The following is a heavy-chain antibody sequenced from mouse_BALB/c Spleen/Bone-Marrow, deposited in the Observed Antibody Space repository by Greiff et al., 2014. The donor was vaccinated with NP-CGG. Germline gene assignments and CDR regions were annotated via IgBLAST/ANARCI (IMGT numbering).Heavy chain of an antibody. CDR3: AKNYGNGFAY. CDR1: GFSLTSFG. Sequence: QVQLQQSGPGLVAPSQSLSITCTASGFSLTSFGVSWVRQPPGKGLEWLGVIWGDGSTNYHSDLISRLSINKDNSKSQVFIKLNSLQTDATATYYRAKNYGNGFAYWGQGTLVSVSA. J-gene: IGHJ3*01. V-gene: IGHV2-3*01. CDR2: IWGDGST. D-gene: IGHD2-1*01.